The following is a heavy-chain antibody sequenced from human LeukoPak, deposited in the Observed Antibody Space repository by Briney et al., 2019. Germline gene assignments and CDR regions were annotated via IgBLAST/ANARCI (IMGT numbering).Heavy chain of an antibody. CDR2: IKSDGSIT. CDR3: ARADGGGGSYYYY. CDR1: GFTLGSYW. J-gene: IGHJ4*02. Sequence: PGVSLRLSCAASGFTLGSYWMHWVRQGPGKGLVWVSRIKSDGSITDYADSVKGRFTISRDNAKNTLYLQMNSLRAEDTAVYYCARADGGGGSYYYYWGQGTLVTVSS. V-gene: IGHV3-74*01. D-gene: IGHD1-26*01.